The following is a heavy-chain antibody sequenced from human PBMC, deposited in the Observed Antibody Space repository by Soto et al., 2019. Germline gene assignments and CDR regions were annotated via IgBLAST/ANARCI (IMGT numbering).Heavy chain of an antibody. Sequence: GGSLRLSCAASGFTFNTYAMSWVRQAPGQGLEWVSAISGSGFSTYYADSVKGRFSISSDSSKNTLFLQMNSLRADDTAVYFCATFTFGRPFDTWGQGTMVTV. J-gene: IGHJ3*02. D-gene: IGHD3-16*01. V-gene: IGHV3-23*01. CDR1: GFTFNTYA. CDR2: ISGSGFST. CDR3: ATFTFGRPFDT.